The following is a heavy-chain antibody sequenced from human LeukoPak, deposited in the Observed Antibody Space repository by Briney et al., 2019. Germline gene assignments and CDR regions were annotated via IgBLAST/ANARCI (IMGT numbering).Heavy chain of an antibody. CDR2: IYYSGRT. J-gene: IGHJ4*02. D-gene: IGHD2-2*01. CDR1: GDSISSSSNY. Sequence: PSETLSLTYTVSGDSISSSSNYWGWIRQPPGKGLEWVGDIYYSGRTYYNPSLKSQVTISVDTSKNQFSLKLSSVTAADTAVYYCARRQPAYYFDYWGQGTLVTVSS. V-gene: IGHV4-39*01. CDR3: ARRQPAYYFDY.